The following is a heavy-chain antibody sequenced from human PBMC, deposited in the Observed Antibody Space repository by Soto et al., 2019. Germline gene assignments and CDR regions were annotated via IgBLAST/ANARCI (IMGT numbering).Heavy chain of an antibody. J-gene: IGHJ4*02. Sequence: SETLSLTCTVSGGSISSGGYSWSWIRQHPGKGLEWIGYIYHSGSTYYNPSLKSRVTISVDTSKNQFSLKLSSVTAADTAVYYCASSHAGAHITAAVHWGQGTLVTVSS. CDR3: ASSHAGAHITAAVH. D-gene: IGHD6-13*01. CDR2: IYHSGST. CDR1: GGSISSGGYS. V-gene: IGHV4-30-2*01.